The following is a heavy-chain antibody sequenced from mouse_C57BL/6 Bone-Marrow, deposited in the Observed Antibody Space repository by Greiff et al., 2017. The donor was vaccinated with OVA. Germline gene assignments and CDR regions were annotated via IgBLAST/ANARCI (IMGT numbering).Heavy chain of an antibody. CDR3: ARCGYYFDY. CDR1: GFTFTSYG. J-gene: IGHJ2*01. D-gene: IGHD1-1*02. CDR2: IYPRRGNT. V-gene: IGHV1-81*01. Sequence: VQLQQSGAELARPGASLKLSCKASGFTFTSYGISWVKQRPGQGLEWIGEIYPRRGNTYYNEKFKGKATLTADKSSSTAYMELRSLTSEDSAFYVCARCGYYFDYWGQGTTLTVSS.